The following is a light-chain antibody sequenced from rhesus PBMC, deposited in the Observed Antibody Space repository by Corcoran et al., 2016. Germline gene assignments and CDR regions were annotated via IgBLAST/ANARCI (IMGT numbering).Light chain of an antibody. Sequence: DIQMTQSPSSLSASVGDRVTITCRASQTIRSYLAWYQQKPGKVPKLLIYAASSLESGVPSRFSGSGSGTDFTLTISSLQPEDFATYYCQQHNSHPLTFGGGTKVEIK. J-gene: IGKJ4*01. V-gene: IGKV1-44*01. CDR3: QQHNSHPLT. CDR1: QTIRSY. CDR2: AAS.